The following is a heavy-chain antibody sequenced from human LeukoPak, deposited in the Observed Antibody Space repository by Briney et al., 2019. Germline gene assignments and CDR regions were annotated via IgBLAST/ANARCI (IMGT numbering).Heavy chain of an antibody. CDR2: IYSSGST. D-gene: IGHD5-12*01. J-gene: IGHJ4*02. Sequence: SETLSLTCTVSGASISSYYWSWIRQPPVKGLEWIGNIYSSGSTNYNPSLKSRVAISLDTSRNQVSLKLSSVAAADTAVYYCARRGFFDYWGQGILVTVSS. V-gene: IGHV4-59*08. CDR1: GASISSYY. CDR3: ARRGFFDY.